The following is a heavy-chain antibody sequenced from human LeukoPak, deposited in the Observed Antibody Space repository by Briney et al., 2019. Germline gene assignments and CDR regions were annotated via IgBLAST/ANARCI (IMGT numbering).Heavy chain of an antibody. CDR3: ARYGSSGWYHFDL. D-gene: IGHD6-19*01. V-gene: IGHV4-59*08. CDR2: IYYSGST. Sequence: SETLSLTCAVYGGSFSGYYWSWIRQPPGKGLEWIGYIYYSGSTNYNPSLKSRVTISVDTSKNQFSLKLSSVTAADTAVYYCARYGSSGWYHFDLWGRGTLVTVSS. CDR1: GGSFSGYY. J-gene: IGHJ2*01.